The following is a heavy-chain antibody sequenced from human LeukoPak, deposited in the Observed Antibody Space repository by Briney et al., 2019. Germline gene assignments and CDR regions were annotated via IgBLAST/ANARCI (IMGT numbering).Heavy chain of an antibody. V-gene: IGHV3-7*01. D-gene: IGHD5-12*01. Sequence: GGSLRLSCAASGFTFSSYWMSWVRQAPGKGLEWVANIKQDGSEKYYVDSVKGRLTISRDNAKNSLYLQMNSLRAEDTAVYYCARGRGWLRPGDAFDIWGQGTMVTVSS. J-gene: IGHJ3*02. CDR3: ARGRGWLRPGDAFDI. CDR1: GFTFSSYW. CDR2: IKQDGSEK.